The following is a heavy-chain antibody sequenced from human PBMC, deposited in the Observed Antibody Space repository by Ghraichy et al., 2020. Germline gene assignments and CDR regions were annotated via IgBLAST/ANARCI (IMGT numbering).Heavy chain of an antibody. CDR2: ISGSGGST. Sequence: GGSLRLSCAASGFTFSSYAMSWVRQAPGKRLEWVSAISGSGGSTYYADSVKGRFTISRDNSKNTLYLQMNSLRAEDTAVYYCAKDHDSSGYSNLYKSDYWGQGTLVTVSS. CDR3: AKDHDSSGYSNLYKSDY. J-gene: IGHJ4*02. V-gene: IGHV3-23*01. D-gene: IGHD3-22*01. CDR1: GFTFSSYA.